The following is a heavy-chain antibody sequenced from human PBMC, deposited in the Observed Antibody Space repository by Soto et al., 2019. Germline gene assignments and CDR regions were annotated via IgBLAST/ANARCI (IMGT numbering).Heavy chain of an antibody. CDR3: ATGGLYSHESDGRRGGYHFDF. CDR1: GGTFNNYV. V-gene: IGHV1-69*01. CDR2: IIPIFGTT. Sequence: QVQLVQSGAEVKKPGSSVTVSCKASGGTFNNYVISWVRQAPGQGLEWMGGIIPIFGTTNYALKFQGRVTVTADESTSTAYVGVRRRRCEATAVYYCATGGLYSHESDGRRGGYHFDFWGQGILVTVTS. J-gene: IGHJ4*02. D-gene: IGHD1-1*01.